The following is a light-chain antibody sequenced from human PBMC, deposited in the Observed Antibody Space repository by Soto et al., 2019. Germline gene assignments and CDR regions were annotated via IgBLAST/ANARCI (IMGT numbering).Light chain of an antibody. J-gene: IGKJ2*01. CDR2: GAS. Sequence: EIVMTQSPATLSVSPGERATLSCRASQSVSSNLAWYQQKPGQAPRLLIYGASTRATGIPARFSGSGSGTEFTLNISSLQSEDFAFYSCQQYNNWPPYTFGHGTKLEIK. CDR3: QQYNNWPPYT. V-gene: IGKV3-15*01. CDR1: QSVSSN.